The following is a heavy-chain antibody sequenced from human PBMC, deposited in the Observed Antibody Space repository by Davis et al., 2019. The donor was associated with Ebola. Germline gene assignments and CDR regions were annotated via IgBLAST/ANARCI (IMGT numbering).Heavy chain of an antibody. CDR1: GGTFSGNG. Sequence: AASVKVSCKASGGTFSGNGISWVRQAPGQGFVWVGGIFPVFGTTKYAQKFPGSVTMTSDTSTSTVYMELISLTFEDTALYYCSRGRVPKYPRDVWGQGTTVTVSS. J-gene: IGHJ6*02. CDR3: SRGRVPKYPRDV. D-gene: IGHD2-2*01. CDR2: IFPVFGTT. V-gene: IGHV1-69*05.